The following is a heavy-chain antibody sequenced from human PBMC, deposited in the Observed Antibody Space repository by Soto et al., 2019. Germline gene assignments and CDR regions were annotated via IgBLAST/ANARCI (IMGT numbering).Heavy chain of an antibody. J-gene: IGHJ4*02. CDR3: ASLNCSGGSCYSPLDY. CDR2: ISAYNGNT. D-gene: IGHD2-15*01. CDR1: GYTFTSYG. Sequence: QVQLVQSGAEVKKPGASVKVSCKASGYTFTSYGISWVRQAPGQGLEWMGWISAYNGNTNYAQKLQGRVTMTTDTSTSTAYMELRSLRSDDTAAYYCASLNCSGGSCYSPLDYWGQGTLVTVSS. V-gene: IGHV1-18*01.